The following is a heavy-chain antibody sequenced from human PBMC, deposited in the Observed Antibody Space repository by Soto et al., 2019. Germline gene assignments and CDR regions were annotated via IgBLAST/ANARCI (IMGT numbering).Heavy chain of an antibody. CDR2: MSYDGNNK. V-gene: IGHV3-33*03. CDR3: AKGFLSGGYCANGVCYHFDY. D-gene: IGHD2-8*01. Sequence: HWGSPRLCCAACGFTVSSYGMHWVRQAPGKGLEWVAVMSYDGNNKYYADSVKGRFTVSRDNSRNTQYLQMNSLKVEDTAVYFCAKGFLSGGYCANGVCYHFDYWGQGTPVTVSS. CDR1: GFTVSSYG. J-gene: IGHJ4*02.